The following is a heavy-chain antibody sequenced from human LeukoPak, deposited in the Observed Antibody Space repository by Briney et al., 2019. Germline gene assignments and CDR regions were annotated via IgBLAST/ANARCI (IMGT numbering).Heavy chain of an antibody. D-gene: IGHD5-24*01. J-gene: IGHJ4*02. CDR3: ASKRWLQSSFDY. Sequence: GGSLRLSCAASGLTFNTYSMNWARQAPGKGLEWVSSISSSSSYIYYADSVKGRFTISRDNAKNTVYLQMNSLRAEDTAVYYCASKRWLQSSFDYWGQGTLVTVSS. V-gene: IGHV3-21*01. CDR1: GLTFNTYS. CDR2: ISSSSSYI.